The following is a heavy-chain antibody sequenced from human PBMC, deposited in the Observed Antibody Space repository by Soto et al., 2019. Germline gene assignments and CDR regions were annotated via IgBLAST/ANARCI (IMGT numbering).Heavy chain of an antibody. J-gene: IGHJ5*02. D-gene: IGHD6-19*01. CDR2: ISAYNGNT. V-gene: IGHV1-18*01. Sequence: ASVKVSCKASGYTFTSYGISWVRQAPGQGLEWMGWISAYNGNTNYAQKLQGRVTMTTDTSTSTAYMELRSLRSDDTAVYYCARHRPRMKDIAVAGKTANWFDPWGQGTLVTVSS. CDR3: ARHRPRMKDIAVAGKTANWFDP. CDR1: GYTFTSYG.